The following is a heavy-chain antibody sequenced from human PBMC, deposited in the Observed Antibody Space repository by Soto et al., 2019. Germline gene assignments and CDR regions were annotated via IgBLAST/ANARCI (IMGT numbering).Heavy chain of an antibody. Sequence: SETLSLTCTVSGGSISSGGYYWSWIRQHPGKGLEWIGYIYYSGSTYYNPSLKSRVTISVDTSKNQFSLKLSSVTAADTAVYYCARGITSSTSDAFDIWDRGTVVTVSS. CDR3: ARGITSSTSDAFDI. V-gene: IGHV4-31*03. CDR1: GGSISSGGYY. D-gene: IGHD3-10*01. CDR2: IYYSGST. J-gene: IGHJ3*02.